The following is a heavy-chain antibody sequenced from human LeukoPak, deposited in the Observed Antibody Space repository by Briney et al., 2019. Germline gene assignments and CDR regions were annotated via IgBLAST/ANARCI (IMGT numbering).Heavy chain of an antibody. CDR2: INDSGST. CDR3: ARGRTRPIYYFDY. CDR1: SGSFSGYY. D-gene: IGHD2-2*01. J-gene: IGHJ4*02. Sequence: PSETLSLTCAVYSGSFSGYYWSWIRRPPGKGLEWIGEINDSGSTNYNPSLKSRVTISVDTSKNQFSLKLTSVTAADTALYYCARGRTRPIYYFDYWGQGTLVTVSS. V-gene: IGHV4-34*01.